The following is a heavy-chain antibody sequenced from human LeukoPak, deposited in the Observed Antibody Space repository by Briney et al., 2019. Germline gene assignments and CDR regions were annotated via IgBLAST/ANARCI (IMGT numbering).Heavy chain of an antibody. V-gene: IGHV3-21*01. CDR2: ISSSSSYI. Sequence: PGGSLRLSCAASGFTFSSYSMNWVRQAPGKGLEWVSSISSSSSYIYYADSVKGRFTISRDNAKNSLYLQMNSVRAEDTAVYYCARELPGYDSSGSVDYWGQETLVTVSS. CDR3: ARELPGYDSSGSVDY. J-gene: IGHJ4*02. CDR1: GFTFSSYS. D-gene: IGHD3-22*01.